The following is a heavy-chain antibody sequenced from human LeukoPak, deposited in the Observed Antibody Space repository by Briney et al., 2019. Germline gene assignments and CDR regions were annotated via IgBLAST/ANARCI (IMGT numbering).Heavy chain of an antibody. CDR1: GGSISSGDYY. CDR3: AREGTTVTTRECFDP. Sequence: SETLSLTYCVSGGSISSGDYYWSWIRQPPGKGLEWIGYIYYSGSTYYNPSLKSQVTISVDTSKNQFSLKLSSVTAADTAVYYCAREGTTVTTRECFDPWGQGTLVTVSS. J-gene: IGHJ5*02. V-gene: IGHV4-30-4*08. D-gene: IGHD4-17*01. CDR2: IYYSGST.